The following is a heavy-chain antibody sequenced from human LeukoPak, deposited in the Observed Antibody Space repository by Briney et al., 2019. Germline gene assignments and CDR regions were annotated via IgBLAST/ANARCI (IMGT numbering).Heavy chain of an antibody. Sequence: SETLSLTCTVSGGSISSGDYYWSWIRQPPGKGLEWIGEINHSGSTNYNPSLKSRVTISVDTSKNQFSLKLSSVTAADTAVYYCARQAWAFDYWGQGTLVTVSS. CDR2: INHSGST. V-gene: IGHV4-39*01. CDR1: GGSISSGDYY. CDR3: ARQAWAFDY. J-gene: IGHJ4*02. D-gene: IGHD1-26*01.